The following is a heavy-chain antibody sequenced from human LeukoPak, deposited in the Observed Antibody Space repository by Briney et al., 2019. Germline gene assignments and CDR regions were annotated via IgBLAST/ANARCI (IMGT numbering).Heavy chain of an antibody. D-gene: IGHD4-23*01. CDR3: ARDMGAPDYGSYSVDY. CDR1: GGSVSSGSYY. CDR2: IHYSGSA. Sequence: SETLPLTCTVSGGSVSSGSYYWSWIRQPPGRGLEWIAYIHYSGSAAYNPSLKSRVTISRDMSTNQFSLKMTSVTAADTAVYFCARDMGAPDYGSYSVDYWGQGTLVTVSS. V-gene: IGHV4-61*01. J-gene: IGHJ4*02.